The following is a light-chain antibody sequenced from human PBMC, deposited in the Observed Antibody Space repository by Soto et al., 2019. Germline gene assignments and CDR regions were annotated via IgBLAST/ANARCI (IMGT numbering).Light chain of an antibody. V-gene: IGKV3-15*01. CDR1: QNVHSD. CDR2: DSS. CDR3: QQYSDWPLT. Sequence: EVVMTQSPATLSVSPGDRATLSCRASQNVHSDLAWYQQKPGQAPRLLIFDSSTRDTDVPLRFTGGGSGTPVTLTISSLQSEDFAVYYCQQYSDWPLTVGGGTKVDIK. J-gene: IGKJ4*01.